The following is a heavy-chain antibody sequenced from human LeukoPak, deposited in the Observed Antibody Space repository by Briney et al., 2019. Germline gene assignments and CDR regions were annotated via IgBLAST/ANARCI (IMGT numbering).Heavy chain of an antibody. CDR2: IIPIFGTA. CDR3: ARGGGYSSSWYLFDY. Sequence: SVKVSCKASGGTFSSYAISWVRQAPGQGLEWMGGIIPIFGTANYAQKFQGRVTITADESTSTAYMELSSLRSEYTAVYYCARGGGYSSSWYLFDYWGQGTLVTVSS. J-gene: IGHJ4*02. D-gene: IGHD6-13*01. V-gene: IGHV1-69*13. CDR1: GGTFSSYA.